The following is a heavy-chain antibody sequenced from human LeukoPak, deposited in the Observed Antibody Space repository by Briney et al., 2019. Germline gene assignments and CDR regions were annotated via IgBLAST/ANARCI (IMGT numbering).Heavy chain of an antibody. D-gene: IGHD6-19*01. Sequence: GASVKVSCKAPGYTFTSYDINWVRQATGQGLEWMGWMNPNSGNTGYAQKFQGRVTMTRNTSISTAYMELSGLTSEDTAMYYCARVAGSADYWGQGTLVTVSS. V-gene: IGHV1-8*01. J-gene: IGHJ4*02. CDR1: GYTFTSYD. CDR3: ARVAGSADY. CDR2: MNPNSGNT.